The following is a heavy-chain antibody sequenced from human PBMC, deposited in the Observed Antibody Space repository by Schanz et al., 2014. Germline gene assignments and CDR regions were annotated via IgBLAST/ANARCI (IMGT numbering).Heavy chain of an antibody. V-gene: IGHV3-7*04. D-gene: IGHD3-16*01. CDR2: IKQDGSEK. CDR3: ASDYNYFETEAP. J-gene: IGHJ5*02. Sequence: EVQLVESGGGLVQPGESLRLSCAASGFSFSNYWMSWVRQAPGKGLEWVANIKQDGSEKYYVDSVKGRFTISRDNANNSLFLRMNSLRAEDTAVYYCASDYNYFETEAPWGQGTLVTVSS. CDR1: GFSFSNYW.